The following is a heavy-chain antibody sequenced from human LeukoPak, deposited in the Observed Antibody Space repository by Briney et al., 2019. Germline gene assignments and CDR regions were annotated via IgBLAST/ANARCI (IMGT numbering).Heavy chain of an antibody. CDR2: IYYDGST. CDR1: GGSIGNYY. CDR3: ARATGHTYGYAY. Sequence: PSETLSLTXTVSGGSIGNYYWTWIGQPPGKGLEWIGYIYYDGSTNYSPSLKSRVTISVDTSKRQFFLSLSSVTAADTAVYYCARATGHTYGYAYWGQGTLVTVSS. J-gene: IGHJ4*02. V-gene: IGHV4-59*01. D-gene: IGHD5-18*01.